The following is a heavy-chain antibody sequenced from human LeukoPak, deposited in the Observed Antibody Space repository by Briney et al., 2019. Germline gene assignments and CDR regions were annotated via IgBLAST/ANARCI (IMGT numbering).Heavy chain of an antibody. CDR3: ARGRIAARSDDY. V-gene: IGHV4-34*01. D-gene: IGHD6-6*01. Sequence: PSETLSLTCAVYGGSFSGYYWSWIRQPPGKGLEWIGEINHSGSTNYNPSLKGRVAISVDTSKNQFSLKLSSVTAADTAVYYCARGRIAARSDDYWGQGTLVTVSS. CDR2: INHSGST. J-gene: IGHJ4*02. CDR1: GGSFSGYY.